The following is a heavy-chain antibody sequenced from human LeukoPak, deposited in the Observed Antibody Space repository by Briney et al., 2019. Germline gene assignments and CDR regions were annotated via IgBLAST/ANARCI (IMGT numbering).Heavy chain of an antibody. CDR1: GYTFSGSGWY. V-gene: IGHV1-2*02. D-gene: IGHD3-10*01. Sequence: ASVKVSCKASGYTFSGSGWYLYWLRQAPGQGLECLGWIYPNNGATSYAQKFQGRVATTRDTSVSTAYMELSRLRPDDTAVYFCARDGPAQMVEFDNWGQGTLVTVSS. CDR2: IYPNNGAT. J-gene: IGHJ4*02. CDR3: ARDGPAQMVEFDN.